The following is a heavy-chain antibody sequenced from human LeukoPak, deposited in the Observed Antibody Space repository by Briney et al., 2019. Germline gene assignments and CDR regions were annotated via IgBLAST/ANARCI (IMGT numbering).Heavy chain of an antibody. J-gene: IGHJ4*02. CDR1: GGSFSGYY. CDR2: INHSGST. D-gene: IGHD2-15*01. CDR3: AKDQPPYCSGGSCYFLGNFDY. Sequence: SETLSLTCAVYGGSFSGYYWSWIRQPPGKGLEWIGEINHSGSTNYNPSLKSRVTISVDTSKNQFSLKLSSVTAADTAVYYCAKDQPPYCSGGSCYFLGNFDYWGQGTLVTVSS. V-gene: IGHV4-34*01.